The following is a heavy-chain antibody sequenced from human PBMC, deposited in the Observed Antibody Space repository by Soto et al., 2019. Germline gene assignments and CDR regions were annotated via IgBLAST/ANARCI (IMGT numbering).Heavy chain of an antibody. CDR1: WCNFANYG. CDR3: ARLTPDSSGYCYTPPYFDF. J-gene: IGHJ4*02. D-gene: IGHD3-22*01. CDR2: IYPGDSDT. Sequence: GQPMQNPKSVSWCNFANYGGRRIRKKQGKGLEWMGIIYPGDSDTRYSPSFQGQVTISADKSISTAYLQWSSLKASDTAMYYCARLTPDSSGYCYTPPYFDFWGQGTLVTVSS. V-gene: IGHV5-51*01.